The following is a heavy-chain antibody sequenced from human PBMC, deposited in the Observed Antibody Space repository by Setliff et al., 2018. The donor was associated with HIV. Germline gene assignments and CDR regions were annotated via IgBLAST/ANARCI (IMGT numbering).Heavy chain of an antibody. J-gene: IGHJ3*02. CDR1: GFTFSVHG. CDR3: AKDGDYRNGDYDAFDI. Sequence: GGSLRLSCAASGFTFSVHGMHWVRQAPGKGLEWVAFINYDERSEYYADSVKGRVSISRDNSKNTVDLHMNSLRTEDTAVYYCAKDGDYRNGDYDAFDIWGLGTMVTVSS. V-gene: IGHV3-30*02. D-gene: IGHD4-4*01. CDR2: INYDERSE.